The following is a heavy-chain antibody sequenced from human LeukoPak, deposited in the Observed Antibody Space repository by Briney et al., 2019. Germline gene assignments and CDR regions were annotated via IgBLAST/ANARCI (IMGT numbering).Heavy chain of an antibody. CDR1: DDSITMYY. Sequence: SETLSLTCTVSDDSITMYYWTWLRQPPGKGLEWIGYIYYSGSTDYNPSLKSRVTITLDTSKNHLSLKLSSVTAADTAVYYCARRRWGYGSGSYDYWGQGTLVTVSS. V-gene: IGHV4-59*12. CDR2: IYYSGST. D-gene: IGHD3-10*01. CDR3: ARRRWGYGSGSYDY. J-gene: IGHJ4*02.